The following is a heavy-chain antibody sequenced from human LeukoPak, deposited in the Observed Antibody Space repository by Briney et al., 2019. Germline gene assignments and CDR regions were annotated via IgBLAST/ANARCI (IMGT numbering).Heavy chain of an antibody. V-gene: IGHV3-23*01. J-gene: IGHJ6*02. D-gene: IGHD6-13*01. CDR2: ISGSGGST. Sequence: PGRSLRLSCAASGFTFSSYAMSWVRQAPGKGLEWVSAISGSGGSTYCADSVKGRFTISRDNSKNTLYLQMNSLRAEDTAVYYCAKDGPYSIADYYYYYGMDVWGQGTTVTVSS. CDR3: AKDGPYSIADYYYYYGMDV. CDR1: GFTFSSYA.